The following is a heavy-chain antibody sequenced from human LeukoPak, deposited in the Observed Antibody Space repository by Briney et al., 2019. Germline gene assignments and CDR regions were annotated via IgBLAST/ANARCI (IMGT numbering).Heavy chain of an antibody. CDR1: GFTFSSYG. J-gene: IGHJ5*02. V-gene: IGHV3-30*18. D-gene: IGHD2-2*01. CDR3: AKDSDIVVVPAADNWFDP. CDR2: ISHDGSNK. Sequence: GGSLRLSCAASGFTFSSYGMHWVRQAPGKGLDWVAVISHDGSNKYYADSVKGRFTISRDNSKNTLYLQMNSLRAEDTAVYYCAKDSDIVVVPAADNWFDPWGQGTLVTVSS.